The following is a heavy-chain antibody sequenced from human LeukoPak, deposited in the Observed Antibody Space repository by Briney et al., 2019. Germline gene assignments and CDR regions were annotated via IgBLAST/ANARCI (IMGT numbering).Heavy chain of an antibody. CDR1: GFTFSNYA. D-gene: IGHD3-22*01. Sequence: PGGSLRLSCAASGFTFSNYAMSWVRQAPGKGLEWVSAISGSGGSTYYADSVKGRFTISRDNSKNTLYLQMNSLRAEDTAVYYCAKPTNYYDSSGYYYFDYWGQGTLVTVSS. J-gene: IGHJ4*02. V-gene: IGHV3-23*01. CDR2: ISGSGGST. CDR3: AKPTNYYDSSGYYYFDY.